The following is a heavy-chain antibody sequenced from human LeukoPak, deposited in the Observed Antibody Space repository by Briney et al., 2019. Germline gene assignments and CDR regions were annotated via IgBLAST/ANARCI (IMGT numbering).Heavy chain of an antibody. Sequence: GGSLRLSCAASGFTFSSYWMSWVRQAPGKGLEWVANIKQDETEKFYVDSVVGRFTISRDNGKNFLYLQMNSLRAEDTAVYYCARSSRLTFDYWGQGTLVTVSS. CDR3: ARSSRLTFDY. D-gene: IGHD6-6*01. V-gene: IGHV3-7*01. CDR1: GFTFSSYW. CDR2: IKQDETEK. J-gene: IGHJ4*02.